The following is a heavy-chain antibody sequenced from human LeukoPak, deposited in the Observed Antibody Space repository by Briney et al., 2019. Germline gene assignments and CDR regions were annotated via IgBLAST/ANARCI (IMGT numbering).Heavy chain of an antibody. CDR3: ARGRGARSSRWYNWFDP. J-gene: IGHJ5*02. V-gene: IGHV4-34*01. CDR1: GGSFSAYY. D-gene: IGHD6-13*01. Sequence: SETLSLTCAVYGGSFSAYYWSWIRQPSGKGLEWIGEINHSGSTNYNPSLKSRVTISIDTSKNQFSLEMSSVTAADTAVYYCARGRGARSSRWYNWFDPWGQGTLVTVSS. CDR2: INHSGST.